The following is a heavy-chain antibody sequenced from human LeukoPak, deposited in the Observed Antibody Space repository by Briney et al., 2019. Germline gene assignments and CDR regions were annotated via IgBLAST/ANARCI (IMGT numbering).Heavy chain of an antibody. V-gene: IGHV6-1*01. CDR3: ARGPSYFQH. CDR2: TYYRSKWYK. Sequence: SQTLSLTCAISGDIVSSNSATWNWIRQSPSRGLEWLGRTYYRSKWYKYYAVSVKGRIPINPDTSKNQFSLQLNSVTPEDTAVYYCARGPSYFQHWGQGTLVTVSS. CDR1: GDIVSSNSAT. J-gene: IGHJ1*01.